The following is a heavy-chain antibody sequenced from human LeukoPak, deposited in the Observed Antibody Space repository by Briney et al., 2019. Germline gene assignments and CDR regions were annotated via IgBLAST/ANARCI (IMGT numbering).Heavy chain of an antibody. D-gene: IGHD3-10*01. J-gene: IGHJ6*04. CDR2: INHSGST. CDR3: ARRRYYYGSGSYPQTMDV. CDR1: GGSFSGYY. V-gene: IGHV4-34*01. Sequence: SETLSLTCAVYGGSFSGYYWSWIRQPPGKGLEWIGEINHSGSTNYNPSLKSRVSMSGDTSKKQLSLKLNSVIAADTAVYYCARRRYYYGSGSYPQTMDVWGKGTTVTISS.